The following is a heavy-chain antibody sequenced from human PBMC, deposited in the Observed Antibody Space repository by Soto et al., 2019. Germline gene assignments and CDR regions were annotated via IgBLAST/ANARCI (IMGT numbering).Heavy chain of an antibody. D-gene: IGHD3-16*01. V-gene: IGHV3-23*01. CDR2: INSGGTVA. J-gene: IGHJ4*02. Sequence: PGGSLRLSCAASGFTYESYAMSWVRQAPGKGLEWVSGINSGGTVAHYADSVKGRFAISRDNSKNTLSLEMNSLRADDTGLYYCAISTGGFGGLFVVPSDYWGKGTLVTVSS. CDR1: GFTYESYA. CDR3: AISTGGFGGLFVVPSDY.